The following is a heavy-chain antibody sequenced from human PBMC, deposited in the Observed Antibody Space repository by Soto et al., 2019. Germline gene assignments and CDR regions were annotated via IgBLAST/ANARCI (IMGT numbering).Heavy chain of an antibody. J-gene: IGHJ6*02. V-gene: IGHV4-59*08. CDR3: ARGPFAWLLPTYYYGMDV. CDR2: IYYSGST. D-gene: IGHD3-9*01. Sequence: QVQLQESGPGLVKPSETLSLTCTVSGGSISSYYWSWIRQPPGKGLEWIGYIYYSGSTNYNPSLKSRATISVDTSKNQFSLKLSSVTAADTAVYYCARGPFAWLLPTYYYGMDVWGQGTTVTVS. CDR1: GGSISSYY.